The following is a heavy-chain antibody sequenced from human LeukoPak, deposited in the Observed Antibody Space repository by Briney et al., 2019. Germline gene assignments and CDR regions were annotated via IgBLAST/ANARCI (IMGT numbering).Heavy chain of an antibody. V-gene: IGHV4-4*07. CDR2: IYTSGST. Sequence: PSETLSLTCTVSGGSISSYCWSWIRQPAGKGLEWIGRIYTSGSTNYNPSLKSRVTMSVDTSKNQFSPKLSSVTAADTAVYYCASLYSSSWYGSAEYFQHWGQGTLVTVSS. CDR3: ASLYSSSWYGSAEYFQH. D-gene: IGHD6-13*01. J-gene: IGHJ1*01. CDR1: GGSISSYC.